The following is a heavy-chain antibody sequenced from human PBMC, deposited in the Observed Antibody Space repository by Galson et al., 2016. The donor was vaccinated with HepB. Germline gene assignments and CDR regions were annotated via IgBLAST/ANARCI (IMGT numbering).Heavy chain of an antibody. D-gene: IGHD1-1*01. J-gene: IGHJ4*02. V-gene: IGHV3-30*03. CDR2: ISHDGSNN. CDR1: GFTLSSYG. CDR3: ARDKGTSVWYKDY. Sequence: SLRLSCAASGFTLSSYGIQWVRQAPVNGLEWVALISHDGSNNYYAAPVKGRITISRDTSKNTVYLQMNSMRGEDTGVYYCARDKGTSVWYKDYWGQGTLVTVSS.